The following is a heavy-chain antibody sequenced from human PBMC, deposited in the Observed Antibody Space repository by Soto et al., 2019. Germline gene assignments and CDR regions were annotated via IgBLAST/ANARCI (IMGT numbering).Heavy chain of an antibody. D-gene: IGHD6-19*01. CDR1: GFTFRSYA. V-gene: IGHV3-30*18. Sequence: GGSLRLSCAASGFTFRSYAMNWVRQAPGKGLEWVADISYDGNNTYYADSVKGRFTISRDNSKNTVSLQMNSLRPDDTAVYFCAKDRSGWFSMDVWGHGTTVTVSS. J-gene: IGHJ6*02. CDR2: ISYDGNNT. CDR3: AKDRSGWFSMDV.